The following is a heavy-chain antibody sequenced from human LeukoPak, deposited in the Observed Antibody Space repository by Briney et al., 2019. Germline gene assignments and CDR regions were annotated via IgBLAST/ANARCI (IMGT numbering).Heavy chain of an antibody. D-gene: IGHD2-15*01. V-gene: IGHV3-64*01. CDR1: GFTFNNYA. CDR3: ARRYCSGATCYYDY. J-gene: IGHJ4*02. CDR2: ISSYGGST. Sequence: PGGSLRLSCAASGFTFNNYAMHLVRQAPGKGLEYVSSISSYGGSTYYGNSVKGRFSISRDNSKNTLYLQMGSLRAEDMAVYYCARRYCSGATCYYDYWGQGTLVAVSS.